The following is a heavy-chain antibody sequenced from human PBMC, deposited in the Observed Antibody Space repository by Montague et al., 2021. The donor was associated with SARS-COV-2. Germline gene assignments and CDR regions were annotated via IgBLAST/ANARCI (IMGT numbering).Heavy chain of an antibody. CDR3: AKDYHPPEYSSSWPNDFDI. CDR1: GFTFSSYA. V-gene: IGHV3-23*01. J-gene: IGHJ3*02. CDR2: ISGSGGST. D-gene: IGHD6-13*01. Sequence: SLRLSCAASGFTFSSYAMSRVRQAPGKGLEWASAISGSGGSTYYADSVKGRFTISGDNSKNTLYLQMNSLRAEDTAVYYCAKDYHPPEYSSSWPNDFDIWGQGTMVTVSS.